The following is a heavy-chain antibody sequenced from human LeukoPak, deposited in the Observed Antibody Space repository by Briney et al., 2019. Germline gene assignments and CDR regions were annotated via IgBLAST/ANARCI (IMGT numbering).Heavy chain of an antibody. V-gene: IGHV3-30*03. CDR3: ARDRGRSSSWLPDYYYYGMDV. CDR2: ISYDGSNK. D-gene: IGHD6-13*01. Sequence: PPGGSLRLSCAASGFTFSSYGMHWVRQAPGKGLEWVAVISYDGSNKYYADSVKGRFTISRDNSKNTLYLQMNSLRAEDTAVYYCARDRGRSSSWLPDYYYYGMDVWGQGTTVTVSS. CDR1: GFTFSSYG. J-gene: IGHJ6*02.